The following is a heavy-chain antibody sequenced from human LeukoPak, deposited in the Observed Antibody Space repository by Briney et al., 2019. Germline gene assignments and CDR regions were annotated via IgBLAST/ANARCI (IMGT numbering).Heavy chain of an antibody. CDR2: INANSGDT. Sequence: SVNVSCKTSGYPFPNHWLRWVRQAPGQGLEWIGWINANSGDTTYAQRFQGRLTMTTDTSPTTAYMELRSLSSDDTAVYYCARDWPIVIADYWGQGTLVTVSS. CDR1: GYPFPNHW. CDR3: ARDWPIVIADY. D-gene: IGHD2/OR15-2a*01. V-gene: IGHV1-18*01. J-gene: IGHJ4*02.